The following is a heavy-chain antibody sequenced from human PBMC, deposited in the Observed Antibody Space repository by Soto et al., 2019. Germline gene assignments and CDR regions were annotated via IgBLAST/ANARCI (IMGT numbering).Heavy chain of an antibody. CDR3: ALPPLEKGYSYGSVDY. J-gene: IGHJ4*02. Sequence: ASVKVSCKASGYTFTGYYMHWVRQAPGQGLEWMGWINPNSGGTNYAQKFQGRVTMTRDTSISTAYMELSRLRSDDTAVYYCALPPLEKGYSYGSVDYWGQGTLVTVSS. V-gene: IGHV1-2*02. D-gene: IGHD5-18*01. CDR2: INPNSGGT. CDR1: GYTFTGYY.